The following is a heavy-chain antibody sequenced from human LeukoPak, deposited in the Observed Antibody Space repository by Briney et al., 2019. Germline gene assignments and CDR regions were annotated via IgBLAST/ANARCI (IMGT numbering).Heavy chain of an antibody. CDR1: GDSVSVNNYY. CDR2: IYYSGNT. J-gene: IGHJ3*01. Sequence: SGTLSLTCTVSGDSVSVNNYYWGWIRQPLGKGLEWIGSIYYSGNTYYNPSLKSRITISVDTSKNQFSLNLSSVTATDTAVYYCVTSKIVVGGAFDFWGQGTMGTVSS. CDR3: VTSKIVVGGAFDF. V-gene: IGHV4-39*01. D-gene: IGHD3-22*01.